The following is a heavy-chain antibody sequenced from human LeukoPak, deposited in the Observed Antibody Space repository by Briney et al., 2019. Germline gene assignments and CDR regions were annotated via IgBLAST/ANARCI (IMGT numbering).Heavy chain of an antibody. CDR3: ARDQEGFDY. CDR1: GGTFSSYA. V-gene: IGHV1-69*05. CDR2: IIPIFGTA. Sequence: GASVKVSCKASGGTFSSYAISWVRQAPGQGLEWMGGIIPIFGTANYAQEFQGRVTVTRDTSTSTVHMELSGLRSEDTAVYYCARDQEGFDYWGQGTLVTVSS. J-gene: IGHJ4*02.